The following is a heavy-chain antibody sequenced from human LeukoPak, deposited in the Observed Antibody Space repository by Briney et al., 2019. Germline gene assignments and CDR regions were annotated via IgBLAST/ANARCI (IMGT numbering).Heavy chain of an antibody. CDR2: ISGSGRTT. CDR3: AKSRARREESSGSIDS. V-gene: IGHV3-23*01. Sequence: GGSLRLSCAASEFTFSSFAMGWVRQAPGKGLEWVSSISGSGRTTYYADSVKGRFSISRDNSKNTLYLQMNSLRAEDTAVYYCAKSRARREESSGSIDSWGQGTLVTVSS. CDR1: EFTFSSFA. J-gene: IGHJ4*02. D-gene: IGHD3-22*01.